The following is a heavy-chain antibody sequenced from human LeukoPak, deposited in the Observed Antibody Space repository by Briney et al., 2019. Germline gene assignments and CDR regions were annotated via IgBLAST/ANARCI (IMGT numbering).Heavy chain of an antibody. CDR2: ISYDANNK. D-gene: IGHD1-14*01. J-gene: IGHJ4*02. CDR3: AKDRHPARTDGYYFDY. Sequence: GGSLRLSCAASAFTFRTYGMHWVRQAPGKGLGWVAVISYDANNKNYADSVKGRFTISRDNSKNTLYLQMNSLRAEDTAVYYCAKDRHPARTDGYYFDYWGQGTLVTVSS. CDR1: AFTFRTYG. V-gene: IGHV3-30*18.